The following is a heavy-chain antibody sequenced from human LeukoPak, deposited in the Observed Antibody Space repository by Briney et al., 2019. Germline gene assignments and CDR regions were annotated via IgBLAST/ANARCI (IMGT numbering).Heavy chain of an antibody. Sequence: PGGSLRLSCAASGFTFSSYSMNWVRQAPGKGLEWVSSISSSSSYIYYADSVKGRFTISRDNAKNSLYLQMNSLRAEDTAVYYCARDLNREYYDFWSGYSDYYYGMDVWGQGTTVTVSS. J-gene: IGHJ6*02. D-gene: IGHD3-3*01. CDR2: ISSSSSYI. CDR3: ARDLNREYYDFWSGYSDYYYGMDV. V-gene: IGHV3-21*01. CDR1: GFTFSSYS.